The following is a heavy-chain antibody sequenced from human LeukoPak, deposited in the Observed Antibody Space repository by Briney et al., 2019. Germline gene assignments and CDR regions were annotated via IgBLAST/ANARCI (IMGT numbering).Heavy chain of an antibody. CDR3: AKGGSRFDY. V-gene: IGHV3-33*06. J-gene: IGHJ4*02. CDR1: GFTFSSYG. Sequence: PGRSLRLSCAASGFTFSSYGRHWVRQAPGKGLEWVAVIWYDGSNKYYADSVKGRSTISRDNSKNTLYLQMNSLRAEDTAVYYCAKGGSRFDYWGQGTLVTVSS. D-gene: IGHD3-16*01. CDR2: IWYDGSNK.